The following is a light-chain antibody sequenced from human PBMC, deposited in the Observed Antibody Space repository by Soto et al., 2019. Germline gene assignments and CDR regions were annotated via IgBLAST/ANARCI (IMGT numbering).Light chain of an antibody. CDR3: QQYGGSPPFT. J-gene: IGKJ3*01. CDR1: QSVSSSY. Sequence: EIVLTQSPGTLSLSPGERATLSCRASQSVSSSYLAWYQQKPGQAPRLLISGASSRATGIQDRFSGSGSGTDFTLTISRLEPQDCAVYYCQQYGGSPPFTFGPGTKVDIK. CDR2: GAS. V-gene: IGKV3-20*01.